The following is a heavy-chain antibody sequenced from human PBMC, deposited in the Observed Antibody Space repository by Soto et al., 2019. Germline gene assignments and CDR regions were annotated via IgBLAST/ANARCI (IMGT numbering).Heavy chain of an antibody. CDR3: ARNSGGSYYFDY. V-gene: IGHV3-53*04. Sequence: GGSLRLSCAASGVTVGSNDMSWVRQAPGKGLEWVSIVYSGGSTYYADSVKGRFTISRHNSKNTLYLQMDSLRGEDTAVYYCARNSGGSYYFDYWGQGTLVTVSS. CDR1: GVTVGSND. CDR2: VYSGGST. J-gene: IGHJ4*02. D-gene: IGHD1-26*01.